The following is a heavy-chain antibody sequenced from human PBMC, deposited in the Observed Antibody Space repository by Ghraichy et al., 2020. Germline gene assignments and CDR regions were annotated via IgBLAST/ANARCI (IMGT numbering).Heavy chain of an antibody. Sequence: GGSLRLSCAASGFTFSSYSMNWVRQAPGKGLEWVSYISSSSSTIYYADSVKGRFTISRDNAKNSLYLQMNSLRAEDTAVYYCARDMEYCSGGSCYSLVLDYGMDVWGQGTTVTVSS. CDR3: ARDMEYCSGGSCYSLVLDYGMDV. D-gene: IGHD2-15*01. CDR2: ISSSSSTI. CDR1: GFTFSSYS. J-gene: IGHJ6*02. V-gene: IGHV3-48*04.